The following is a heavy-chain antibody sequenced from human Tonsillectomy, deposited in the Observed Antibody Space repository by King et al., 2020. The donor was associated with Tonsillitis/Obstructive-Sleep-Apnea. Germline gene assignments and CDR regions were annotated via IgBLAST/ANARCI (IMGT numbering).Heavy chain of an antibody. D-gene: IGHD1-26*01. CDR2: ISTSSSYT. J-gene: IGHJ4*02. Sequence: VQLVESGGGLVKPGGSLRLSCAASGFTFGDYNMNWVRQAPGKGLEWVSYISTSSSYTNYADSVRGRFTISRDNANNSLYLQMTSLRVEDTAVYYCVRQSVVGXTXPXDXXGXGTLVTVSS. V-gene: IGHV3-11*05. CDR1: GFTFGDYN. CDR3: VRQSVVGXTXPXDX.